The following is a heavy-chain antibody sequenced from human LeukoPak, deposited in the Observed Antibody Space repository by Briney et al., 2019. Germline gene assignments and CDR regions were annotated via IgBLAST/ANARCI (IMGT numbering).Heavy chain of an antibody. CDR1: GFTFTKFW. Sequence: GGSLRLSCAASGFTFTKFWMHWVRQAPGRGLVWVSRVKGDGVSTLYADSVKGRFTISRDNAKNTLYLQMNSLRADDTALYYCATGPYAAFEMWGQGTMVTVSS. CDR2: VKGDGVST. V-gene: IGHV3-74*01. J-gene: IGHJ3*02. D-gene: IGHD2-2*01. CDR3: ATGPYAAFEM.